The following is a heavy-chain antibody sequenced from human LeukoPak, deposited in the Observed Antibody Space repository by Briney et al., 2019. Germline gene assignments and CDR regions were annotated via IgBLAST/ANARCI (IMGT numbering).Heavy chain of an antibody. CDR2: IYYSGST. J-gene: IGHJ4*02. V-gene: IGHV4-59*01. CDR1: GGSISSYY. CDR3: ARMGQSGWQPSFDY. Sequence: SETLSLTCTVSGGSISSYYWSWIRQPPGKGLEWIGYIYYSGSTNYNPSLKSRVTTSVDTSKNQFSLKLSSVTAADTAVYYCARMGQSGWQPSFDYWGQGTLVTVSS. D-gene: IGHD6-19*01.